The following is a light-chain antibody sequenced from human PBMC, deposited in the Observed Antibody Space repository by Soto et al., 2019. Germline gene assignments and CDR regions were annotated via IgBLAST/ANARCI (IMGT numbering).Light chain of an antibody. Sequence: QPVLTQSPSASASLGASVKLTCTLSSGHNSYAIAWHQQQPEKGPRYLMKVNSDGSHSKGDGIPDRFSGSSSGAERYLTXXXXXXXXXXXYYCQTWSTDIRVFGGGTKVTV. CDR2: VNSDGSH. CDR3: QTWSTDIRV. CDR1: SGHNSYA. V-gene: IGLV4-69*01. J-gene: IGLJ3*02.